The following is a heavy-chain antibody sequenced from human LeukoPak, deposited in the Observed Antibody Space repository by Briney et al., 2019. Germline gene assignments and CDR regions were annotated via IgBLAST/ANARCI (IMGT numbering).Heavy chain of an antibody. CDR1: GFTFSDYY. Sequence: GGCLRLSCAASGFTFSDYYMSWIRQPPGKGLEWVSYISGSTTYTNYADSVRGRFTISRDNSKNSLYLQMNSLRAEDTAVYYCARDREVVAFDIWGQGTMVTVSS. CDR3: ARDREVVAFDI. V-gene: IGHV3-11*05. J-gene: IGHJ3*02. CDR2: ISGSTTYT. D-gene: IGHD2-15*01.